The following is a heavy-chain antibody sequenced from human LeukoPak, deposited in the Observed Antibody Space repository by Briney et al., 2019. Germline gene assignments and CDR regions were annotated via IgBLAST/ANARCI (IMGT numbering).Heavy chain of an antibody. CDR2: ISAYNGNT. J-gene: IGHJ4*02. Sequence: ASVKVSCKASGYTFTSYGISWVRQAPGQGLEWMGWISAYNGNTNYAQKLQGRVTMTTDTSTSTAYMELRSLRSDDTAVSYCARDPRPYYYGSGSQIDYWGQGTLVTVSS. CDR3: ARDPRPYYYGSGSQIDY. V-gene: IGHV1-18*01. CDR1: GYTFTSYG. D-gene: IGHD3-10*01.